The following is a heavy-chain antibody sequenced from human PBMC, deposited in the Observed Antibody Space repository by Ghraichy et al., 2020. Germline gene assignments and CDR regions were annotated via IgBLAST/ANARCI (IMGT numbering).Heavy chain of an antibody. Sequence: SETLSLTCAVSGGSIRSYHWWSWVRQPPGKGLEWIGEVYYNGSTNCNPSLKSRLTMSVDMSKNQFSLRLTSVTAADTAVYYCTREAFTFIENWFDPWGPGTLVTVSS. CDR3: TREAFTFIENWFDP. CDR1: GGSIRSYHW. J-gene: IGHJ5*02. V-gene: IGHV4-4*02. D-gene: IGHD3-22*01. CDR2: VYYNGST.